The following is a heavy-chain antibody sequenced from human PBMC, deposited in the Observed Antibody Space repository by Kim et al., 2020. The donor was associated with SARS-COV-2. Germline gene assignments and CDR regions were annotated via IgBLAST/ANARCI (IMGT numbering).Heavy chain of an antibody. CDR2: ISSSGSTI. CDR3: ARNPRGVGRLDPEISIYYYYYGMDV. J-gene: IGHJ6*02. D-gene: IGHD1-26*01. V-gene: IGHV3-11*04. CDR1: GFTFSDYY. Sequence: GGSLKLSCAASGFTFSDYYMSWIRQAPGKGLEWVSYISSSGSTIYDADSVKGRFTISRDNAKNSLYLQMNSLRAEDTAVYYCARNPRGVGRLDPEISIYYYYYGMDVWGQGTTVTVSS.